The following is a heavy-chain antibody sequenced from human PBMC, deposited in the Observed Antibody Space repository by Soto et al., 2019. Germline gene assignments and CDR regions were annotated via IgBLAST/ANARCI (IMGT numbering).Heavy chain of an antibody. CDR2: IYPGDSDT. J-gene: IGHJ4*02. CDR3: ARLGGIVDTGTWIQ. CDR1: GYRFSTYW. Sequence: GVSLKISCKASGYRFSTYWIGWLRQKPGKGPEWMAIIYPGDSDTRENPSFQGQVTISADKSSNTVHLQWRSLKASDNAIYYCARLGGIVDTGTWIQWGRGTPVTVSS. D-gene: IGHD1-26*01. V-gene: IGHV5-51*01.